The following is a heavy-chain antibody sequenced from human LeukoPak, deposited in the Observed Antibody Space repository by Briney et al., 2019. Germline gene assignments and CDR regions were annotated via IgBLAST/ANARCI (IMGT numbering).Heavy chain of an antibody. J-gene: IGHJ4*02. V-gene: IGHV4-59*11. D-gene: IGHD3-10*01. CDR1: GGSISSHY. CDR3: AGGRYGSGSQMGY. Sequence: KPSETLSLTCTVSGGSISSHYWSWIRQPPGKGLEWIGYIYYSGSTNYNPSLKSRVTISVDTSKNQCSLKLSSVTAADTAVYYCAGGRYGSGSQMGYWGQGTLVTVSS. CDR2: IYYSGST.